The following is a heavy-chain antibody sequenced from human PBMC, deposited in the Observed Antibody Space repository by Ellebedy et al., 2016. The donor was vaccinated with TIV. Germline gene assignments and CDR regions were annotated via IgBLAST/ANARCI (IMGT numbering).Heavy chain of an antibody. D-gene: IGHD2-15*01. J-gene: IGHJ4*02. V-gene: IGHV1-69*05. CDR1: VGTFISYA. CDR2: IIPIFGSA. Sequence: ASVKVSXKASVGTFISYAISWVRQAPGQGLEWMGGIIPIFGSANYAQKLQGRVTMTTDTSTSTAYMELRSLRSDDTAVYYCARRPSRGGSLDYWGQGTLVTVSS. CDR3: ARRPSRGGSLDY.